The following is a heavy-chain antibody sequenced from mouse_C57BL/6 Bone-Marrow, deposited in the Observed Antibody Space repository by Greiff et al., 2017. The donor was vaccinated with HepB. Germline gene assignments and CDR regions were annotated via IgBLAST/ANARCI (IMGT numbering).Heavy chain of an antibody. CDR2: IYPGSGST. J-gene: IGHJ3*01. CDR3: ARGGDYAGAWFAY. Sequence: QVHVKQPGAELVKPGASVKMSCKASGYTFTSYWITWVKQRPGQGLEWIGDIYPGSGSTNYNEKCKSKATLTVDTSSSTAYMQLSSLTSEDSAVYYCARGGDYAGAWFAYWGQGTLFTVSA. V-gene: IGHV1-55*01. D-gene: IGHD2-4*01. CDR1: GYTFTSYW.